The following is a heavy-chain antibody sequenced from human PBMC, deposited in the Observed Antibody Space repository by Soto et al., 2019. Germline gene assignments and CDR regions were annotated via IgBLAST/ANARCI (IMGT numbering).Heavy chain of an antibody. CDR3: ETSFRSFET. J-gene: IGHJ4*02. V-gene: IGHV3-23*01. Sequence: LRLSFAVSWFTPTTTPLSWVRQPPGKGLEWVATVSGAASHTYYVDSVRGLFFISRDNSKNTVTLQMNNLTVDDTAVYYCETSFRSFETWGQRPRVNVSS. CDR2: VSGAASHT. D-gene: IGHD3-9*01. CDR1: WFTPTTTP.